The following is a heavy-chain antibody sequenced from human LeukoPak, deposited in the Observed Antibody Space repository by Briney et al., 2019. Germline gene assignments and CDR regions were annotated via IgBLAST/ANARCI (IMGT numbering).Heavy chain of an antibody. CDR1: GFIFSNYA. CDR2: ISGSGGST. Sequence: PGGSLRLSCAASGFIFSNYAMSWVRQAPGKGLEWVSAISGSGGSTYYADSVKGRFTISRDNAKNSLYLQMNSLRAEDTAVYYCVRDDWKDYWGQGTLVTVSS. CDR3: VRDDWKDY. J-gene: IGHJ4*02. D-gene: IGHD1-1*01. V-gene: IGHV3-23*01.